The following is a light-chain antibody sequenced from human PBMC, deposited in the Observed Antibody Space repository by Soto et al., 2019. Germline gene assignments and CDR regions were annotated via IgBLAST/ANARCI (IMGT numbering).Light chain of an antibody. CDR1: QSVSNN. Sequence: EIVMTQSPATLSVSPGERATLSCRASQSVSNNLAWYQQKPGQAPRLLIYGASTRATGIPARFSGSGSGTEFTLTISSLQSEDFAVYYGQQYDNWPRTFGQGTKLEIK. CDR2: GAS. J-gene: IGKJ2*01. V-gene: IGKV3-15*01. CDR3: QQYDNWPRT.